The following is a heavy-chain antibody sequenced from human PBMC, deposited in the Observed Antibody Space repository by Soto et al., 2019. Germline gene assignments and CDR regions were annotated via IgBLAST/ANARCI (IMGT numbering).Heavy chain of an antibody. V-gene: IGHV3-30*03. CDR1: GFTFSSYG. D-gene: IGHD6-13*01. CDR2: ISYDGSNK. CDR3: AVTQNGYSSSWYGGAFDI. J-gene: IGHJ3*02. Sequence: QVQLVESGGGVVQPGRSLRLSCAASGFTFSSYGMHWVRQAPGKGLEWVAVISYDGSNKYYADSVKGRFTISRDNSKNTLYLQMNSLRAEDTAVYYCAVTQNGYSSSWYGGAFDIWGQGTMVTVSS.